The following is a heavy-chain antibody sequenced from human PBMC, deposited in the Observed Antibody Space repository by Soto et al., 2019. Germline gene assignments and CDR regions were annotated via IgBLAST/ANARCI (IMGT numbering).Heavy chain of an antibody. V-gene: IGHV3-33*01. D-gene: IGHD2-21*02. CDR2: IWYDGSNK. CDR1: GFTFSSYG. Sequence: PVGSLRLSCAASGFTFSSYGMHWVRQAPGKGLEWVAVIWYDGSNKYYADSVKGRFTISRDNSKNTLYLQMNSLRAEDTAVYYCARDAYCGGDCSGGNYYYGMDVWGQGTTVTVSS. CDR3: ARDAYCGGDCSGGNYYYGMDV. J-gene: IGHJ6*02.